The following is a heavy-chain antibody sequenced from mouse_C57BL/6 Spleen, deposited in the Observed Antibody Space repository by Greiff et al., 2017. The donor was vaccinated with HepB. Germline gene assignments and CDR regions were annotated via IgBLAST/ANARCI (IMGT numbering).Heavy chain of an antibody. Sequence: VQLQESDAELVKPGASVKISCKVSGYTFTDHTIHWMKQRPEQGLEWIGYIYPRDGSTKYNEKFKGKAILTADKSSSTAYMQLNSLTSEDSAVYFCARSGVTTAVAGRYFDYWGQGTTLTVSS. CDR3: ARSGVTTAVAGRYFDY. CDR2: IYPRDGST. V-gene: IGHV1-78*01. D-gene: IGHD1-1*01. CDR1: GYTFTDHT. J-gene: IGHJ2*01.